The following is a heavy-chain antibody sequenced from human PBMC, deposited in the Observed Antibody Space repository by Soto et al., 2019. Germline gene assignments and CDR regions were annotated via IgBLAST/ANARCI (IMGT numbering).Heavy chain of an antibody. D-gene: IGHD3-10*01. V-gene: IGHV1-3*01. Sequence: QVQLVQSGAEVKKPGASVKISCKASGYSFMTYAIHWVRQAPGQGLGWMGWINPGNGNTEYSQKFQGRVTITRDTPATTAYMEMSSLRSEDTAAYYCARVRLLWYGELSNWGQGTLVIVSS. CDR2: INPGNGNT. J-gene: IGHJ4*02. CDR1: GYSFMTYA. CDR3: ARVRLLWYGELSN.